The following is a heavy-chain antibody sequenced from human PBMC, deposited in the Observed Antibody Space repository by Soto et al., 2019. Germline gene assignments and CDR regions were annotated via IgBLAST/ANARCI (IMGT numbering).Heavy chain of an antibody. Sequence: KVSCKASGGSFSTYAISWVRQAPGQGLQWMGGIIALFGTANYAQKFQGSVTIAADESTSTAYMELRSLRSEDTAMLYWAREYNWNSIYYGLDVWGQGTTVTVS. CDR3: AREYNWNSIYYGLDV. D-gene: IGHD1-7*01. J-gene: IGHJ6*02. CDR1: GGSFSTYA. CDR2: IIALFGTA. V-gene: IGHV1-69*01.